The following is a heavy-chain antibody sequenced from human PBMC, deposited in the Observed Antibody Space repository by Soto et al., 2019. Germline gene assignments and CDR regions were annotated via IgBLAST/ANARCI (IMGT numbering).Heavy chain of an antibody. V-gene: IGHV3-30*18. CDR3: AKDRGTRRQWLIGPFDY. CDR2: ISYDGTKT. D-gene: IGHD6-19*01. CDR1: GFTFSIYA. Sequence: QVQLVESGGGVVQPGRSLRVSCAASGFTFSIYAMHWVRQAPGTGLEWVAVISYDGTKTYYADSVKGRFTISRDNSKNTVYLQMNSLRDEDTAVYYCAKDRGTRRQWLIGPFDYWGQGTVVTVSP. J-gene: IGHJ4*02.